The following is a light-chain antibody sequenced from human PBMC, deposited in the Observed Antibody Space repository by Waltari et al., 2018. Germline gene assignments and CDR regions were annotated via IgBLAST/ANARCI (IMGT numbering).Light chain of an antibody. Sequence: QSALNQPASVSGSPGKSLTIPCTGSSRDVGSYDFVSWYQQQPGNAPNVMIYEYSKRPSGVSNRFSGSKSGDTASLTISGLQAEDEANYYCCSYAHSRTLFGGGTKLTVL. CDR3: CSYAHSRTL. V-gene: IGLV2-23*01. J-gene: IGLJ2*01. CDR1: SRDVGSYDF. CDR2: EYS.